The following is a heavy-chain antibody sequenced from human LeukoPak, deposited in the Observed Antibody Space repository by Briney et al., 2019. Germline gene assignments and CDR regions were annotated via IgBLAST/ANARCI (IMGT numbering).Heavy chain of an antibody. CDR2: IYSGGST. Sequence: GGSLRLSCAASGFTVSNTYMSWVRQAPGKGLEWVSLIYSGGSTYYADSVKGRFTISRDNSMNTMFLQMNSLRAEDTAVYYCARVIAARHFDYWGLGTLVTVSS. CDR3: ARVIAARHFDY. V-gene: IGHV3-66*01. J-gene: IGHJ4*02. CDR1: GFTVSNTY. D-gene: IGHD6-6*01.